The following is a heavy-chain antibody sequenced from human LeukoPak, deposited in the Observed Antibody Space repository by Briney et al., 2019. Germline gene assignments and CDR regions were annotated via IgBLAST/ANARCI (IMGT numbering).Heavy chain of an antibody. CDR3: ARDLSYYDSSGYTTAALDY. CDR1: GGTFSSYA. J-gene: IGHJ4*02. D-gene: IGHD3-22*01. Sequence: SVKVSCKASGGTFSSYAISWVRQAPGQGLEWMGRIIPILGIANYAQKFQGRVTITADKSTSTAYMELSSLRSEDTAVYYCARDLSYYDSSGYTTAALDYWDQGTLVTVSS. V-gene: IGHV1-69*04. CDR2: IIPILGIA.